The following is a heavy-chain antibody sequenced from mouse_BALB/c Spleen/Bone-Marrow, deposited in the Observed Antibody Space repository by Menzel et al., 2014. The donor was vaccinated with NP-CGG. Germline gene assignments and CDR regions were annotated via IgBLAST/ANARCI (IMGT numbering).Heavy chain of an antibody. D-gene: IGHD2-2*01. J-gene: IGHJ2*01. CDR1: GYTFTDYE. V-gene: IGHV1-15*01. CDR2: IDPETGGT. Sequence: QVQLQQSGAELVRPGASVTLSCKASGYTFTDYEMHWVKQTPVPGLEWIGAIDPETGGTAYNQKFKGKATLTADKSSSTAYMELRSLTSEDSAVYYCTRRWLRRGFDYWGQGTTLTVSS. CDR3: TRRWLRRGFDY.